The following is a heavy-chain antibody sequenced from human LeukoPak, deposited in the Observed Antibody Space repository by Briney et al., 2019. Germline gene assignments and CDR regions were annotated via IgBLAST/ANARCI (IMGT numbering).Heavy chain of an antibody. J-gene: IGHJ5*02. CDR1: GGSFSGYY. V-gene: IGHV4-34*01. Sequence: SETLSLTCAVYGGSFSGYYWSWIRQPPGKGLEWIGEINHSGSTNYNPSLKSRVTISVDTSKNQFSLKLSSVAAADTAVYYCARGLYITPRNLAVAGSSQFDPWGQGTLVTVSS. CDR2: INHSGST. D-gene: IGHD6-19*01. CDR3: ARGLYITPRNLAVAGSSQFDP.